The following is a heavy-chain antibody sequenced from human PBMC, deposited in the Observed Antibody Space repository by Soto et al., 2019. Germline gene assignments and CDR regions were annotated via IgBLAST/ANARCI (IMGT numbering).Heavy chain of an antibody. D-gene: IGHD5-18*01. Sequence: SVKVSCKASGGTFSSYAISWVRQAPGQGLEWMGGIIPIFGTANYAQKFQGRVTITADESTSTAYMELSSLRSEDTAVYYCARSGAAMVTCWFAPWGQRTLVTGSS. CDR1: GGTFSSYA. CDR3: ARSGAAMVTCWFAP. V-gene: IGHV1-69*13. J-gene: IGHJ5*02. CDR2: IIPIFGTA.